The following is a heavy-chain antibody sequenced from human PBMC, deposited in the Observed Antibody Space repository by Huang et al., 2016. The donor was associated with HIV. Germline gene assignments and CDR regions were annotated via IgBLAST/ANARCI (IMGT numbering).Heavy chain of an antibody. D-gene: IGHD1-1*01. CDR2: LNTNTGNP. Sequence: QVQLVQSGSELKKPGASVKISCKASGYTFTSYAMNWVRQAPGQGLEWMGWLNTNTGNPTFAQGFAGRFVFSLDTSVNTAYLHITSLKVEDTAVYFCARRVYKGAADYWGQGTLVTVSS. CDR1: GYTFTSYA. J-gene: IGHJ4*02. CDR3: ARRVYKGAADY. V-gene: IGHV7-4-1*02.